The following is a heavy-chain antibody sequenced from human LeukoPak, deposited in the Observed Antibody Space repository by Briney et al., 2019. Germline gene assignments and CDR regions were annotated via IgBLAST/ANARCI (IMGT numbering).Heavy chain of an antibody. CDR2: VSPYSGHT. CDR3: ARDRWGVARQSPNT. Sequence: ASVKVSCKTSGYSFTSYGLTWVRQAPGQGLEWVGWVSPYSGHTNYAQNVQGRVIMTTDTSTSTAYMELRSLTSDDTAVYYCARDRWGVARQSPNTWGQGTLVTVSS. J-gene: IGHJ5*02. CDR1: GYSFTSYG. D-gene: IGHD3-16*01. V-gene: IGHV1-18*01.